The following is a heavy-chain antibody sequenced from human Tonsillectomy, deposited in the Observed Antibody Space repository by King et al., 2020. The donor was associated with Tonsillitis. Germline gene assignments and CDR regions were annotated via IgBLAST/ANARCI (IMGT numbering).Heavy chain of an antibody. CDR1: GFTFSSYE. D-gene: IGHD6-13*01. V-gene: IGHV3-48*03. Sequence: VQLVESGGGLVQPGGSLRLSCAASGFTFSSYEMNWVRQAPGKGLEWVSYISSSGSTIYYADSVKGRFTISIDNAKNSLYLQMNSLRAEDTAVYYCARGSRTVAAAGLGVGYWGQGTLVTVSS. CDR3: ARGSRTVAAAGLGVGY. J-gene: IGHJ4*02. CDR2: ISSSGSTI.